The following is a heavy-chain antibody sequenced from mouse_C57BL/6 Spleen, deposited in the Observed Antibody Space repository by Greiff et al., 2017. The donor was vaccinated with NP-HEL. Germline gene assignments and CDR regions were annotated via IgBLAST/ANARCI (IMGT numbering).Heavy chain of an antibody. CDR1: GYTFTSYW. CDR3: ARSHYYGSSPFAY. CDR2: IYPGSGST. Sequence: LQESGAELVKPGASVKMSCKASGYTFTSYWITWVKQRPGQGLEWIGDIYPGSGSTNYNEKFKSKATLTVDTSSSTAYMQLSSLTSEDSAVYYCARSHYYGSSPFAYWGQGTLVTVSA. J-gene: IGHJ3*01. V-gene: IGHV1-55*01. D-gene: IGHD1-1*01.